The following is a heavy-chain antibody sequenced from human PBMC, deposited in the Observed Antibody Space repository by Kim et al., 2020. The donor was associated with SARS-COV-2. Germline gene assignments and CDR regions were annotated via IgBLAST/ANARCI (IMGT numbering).Heavy chain of an antibody. CDR1: GFTFSSYG. Sequence: GGSLRLSCAASGFTFSSYGMHWVRQAPGKGLEWVAVISYDGSNKYYADSVKGRFTISRDNSKNTLYLQMNSLRAEDTAVYYCAKDLKPYYYDSSGIFDYWGQGTLVTVSS. CDR3: AKDLKPYYYDSSGIFDY. V-gene: IGHV3-30*18. J-gene: IGHJ4*02. CDR2: ISYDGSNK. D-gene: IGHD3-22*01.